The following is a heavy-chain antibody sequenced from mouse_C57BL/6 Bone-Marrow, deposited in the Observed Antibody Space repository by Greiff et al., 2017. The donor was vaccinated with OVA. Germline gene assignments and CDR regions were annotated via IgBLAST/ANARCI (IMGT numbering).Heavy chain of an antibody. Sequence: QVQLQQPGAELVKPGASVKMSCKASGYTFTSYWITWVKQRPGQGLEWIGDIYPGCGSTNYNEKFKSKATLTVDTSSSTAYMQLSSLTSDDSAVYYCARRYYSISAYWGQGTLVTVSA. CDR2: IYPGCGST. J-gene: IGHJ3*01. V-gene: IGHV1-55*01. CDR1: GYTFTSYW. CDR3: ARRYYSISAY. D-gene: IGHD2-5*01.